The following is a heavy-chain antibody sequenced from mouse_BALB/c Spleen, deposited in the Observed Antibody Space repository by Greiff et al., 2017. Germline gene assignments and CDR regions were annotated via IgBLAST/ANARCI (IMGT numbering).Heavy chain of an antibody. CDR1: GFTFSSYG. D-gene: IGHD2-14*01. CDR2: INSNGGST. V-gene: IGHV5-6-3*01. J-gene: IGHJ4*01. Sequence: DVKLVESGGGLVQPGGSLKLSCAASGFTFSSYGMSWVRQTPDKRLELVATINSNGGSTYYPDSVKGRFTISRDNAKNTLYLQMSSLKSEDTAMYYCARSGGNYAMDYWGQGTSVTVSS. CDR3: ARSGGNYAMDY.